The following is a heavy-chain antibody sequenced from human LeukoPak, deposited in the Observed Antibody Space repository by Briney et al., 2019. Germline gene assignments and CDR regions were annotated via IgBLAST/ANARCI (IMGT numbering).Heavy chain of an antibody. CDR2: MNPNSGNT. Sequence: ASVKVSCKASGYTFTSYDINWVRQATGQGLEWMGWMNPNSGNTGYAQKFQGRVTITRNTSISTAYMELSSLRSEDTAVYYCARGAVAGIKYYYYMDVWGKGTTVTVSS. CDR1: GYTFTSYD. CDR3: ARGAVAGIKYYYYMDV. D-gene: IGHD6-19*01. J-gene: IGHJ6*03. V-gene: IGHV1-8*03.